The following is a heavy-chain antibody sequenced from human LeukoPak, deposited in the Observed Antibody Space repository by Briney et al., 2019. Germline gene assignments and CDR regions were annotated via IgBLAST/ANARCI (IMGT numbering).Heavy chain of an antibody. D-gene: IGHD2-15*01. J-gene: IGHJ4*02. CDR3: VKPKYCSGGSCYGGLGY. CDR1: GFTFDDYT. CDR2: ISWDGGST. V-gene: IGHV3-43*01. Sequence: GSLRLSCAASGFTFDDYTMHWVRQAPGKGLEWVSLISWDGGSTYYADSVKGRFTISRDNSKNSLYLQMNSLRAEDTAFYYCVKPKYCSGGSCYGGLGYWGQGTLVTVSS.